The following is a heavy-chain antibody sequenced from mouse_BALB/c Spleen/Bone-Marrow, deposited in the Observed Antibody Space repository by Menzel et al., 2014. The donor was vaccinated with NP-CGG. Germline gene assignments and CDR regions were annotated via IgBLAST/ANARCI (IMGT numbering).Heavy chain of an antibody. D-gene: IGHD2-10*02. V-gene: IGHV7-1*02. Sequence: EVLLVESGGGLVQPGDSLRLSCATSGFAFSDFYMEWVRQPPGKRLEWIAASRTKGRYYTTEYSASEKFRFIVSRDTSQRVLCLQMNALRAEETAIYYCARDVGYGNYFVYWGEGTLVTVSA. CDR2: SRTKGRYYTT. CDR3: ARDVGYGNYFVY. CDR1: GFAFSDFY. J-gene: IGHJ3*01.